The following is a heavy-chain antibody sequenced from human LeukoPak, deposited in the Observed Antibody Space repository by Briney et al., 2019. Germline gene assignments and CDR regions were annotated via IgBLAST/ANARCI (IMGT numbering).Heavy chain of an antibody. CDR2: ISYDGNDK. CDR3: ARDPRDRIFGPLDY. D-gene: IGHD3/OR15-3a*01. Sequence: PGGSLRLSCTVSGFTFNTFAMHWVRQSPGKGLEWVALISYDGNDKYYTDSVKGRFTISRDIPKNTVYLQMNSLRPEDTAVYYCARDPRDRIFGPLDYWGQGTLVTVSS. V-gene: IGHV3-30*14. CDR1: GFTFNTFA. J-gene: IGHJ4*02.